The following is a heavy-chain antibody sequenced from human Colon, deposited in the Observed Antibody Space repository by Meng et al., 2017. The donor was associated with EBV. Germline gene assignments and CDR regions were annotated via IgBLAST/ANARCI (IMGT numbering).Heavy chain of an antibody. V-gene: IGHV3-11*01. Sequence: QMQVEDDEGKLGKTGSLRTLVYAGSRCTLCDSDMSWIRRARGRWLEWVSHIGSGAGRTIYYKDSVKGRFTISRDNAQNSLYLQMNSLRAEDTALYYCARGFVTGYRPQAVHWGQGVLVTVSS. CDR2: IGSGAGRTI. CDR1: RCTLCDSD. D-gene: IGHD3-9*01. J-gene: IGHJ4*02. CDR3: ARGFVTGYRPQAVH.